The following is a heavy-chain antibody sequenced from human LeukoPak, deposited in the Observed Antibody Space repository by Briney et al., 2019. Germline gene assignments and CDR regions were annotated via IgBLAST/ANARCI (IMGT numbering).Heavy chain of an antibody. Sequence: GGSLRLSCAASGFTFSSYGMHWVRQAPGKGLEWVAFIRYDGSNKYYADSVKGRFTISRDNSKNTLYLQMNSLRAEDTAVYYCAKELQLWSGWNFDYWGQGTLVTVSS. D-gene: IGHD5-18*01. CDR2: IRYDGSNK. CDR1: GFTFSSYG. CDR3: AKELQLWSGWNFDY. V-gene: IGHV3-30*02. J-gene: IGHJ4*02.